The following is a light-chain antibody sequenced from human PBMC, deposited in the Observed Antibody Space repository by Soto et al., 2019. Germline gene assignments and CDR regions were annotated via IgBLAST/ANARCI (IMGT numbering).Light chain of an antibody. CDR3: LQVPHWPPT. Sequence: DVVMTQSPLSLPVTPGQPASISCRSSQSLVYSDGYAYVNWFHQRPGQSPRRLIYKASKRDSGVPDRFLGSCAGPDFTLQINRGEAEDVGIYYCLQVPHWPPTLGRGTRVEIQ. CDR1: QSLVYSDGYAY. J-gene: IGKJ1*01. CDR2: KAS. V-gene: IGKV2-30*01.